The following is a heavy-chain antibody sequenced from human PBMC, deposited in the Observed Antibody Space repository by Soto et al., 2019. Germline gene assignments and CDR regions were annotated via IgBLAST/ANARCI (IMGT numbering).Heavy chain of an antibody. CDR1: GFTFSSYA. CDR3: AKIKEQLIRCASDI. V-gene: IGHV3-23*01. CDR2: INGGGGST. Sequence: EVQLLESGGGLVQPGGSLRLSCAASGFTFSSYAMSWVRQAPGKGLEWVSVINGGGGSTYYADSVKGRFTVSRDNSKNTLYLQMNSLRAEDTAVYYCAKIKEQLIRCASDIWGQGTMVTVSS. J-gene: IGHJ3*02. D-gene: IGHD4-17*01.